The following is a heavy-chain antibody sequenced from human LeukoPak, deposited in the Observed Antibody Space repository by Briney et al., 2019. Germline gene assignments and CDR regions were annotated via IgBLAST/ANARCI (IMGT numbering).Heavy chain of an antibody. CDR2: ISYSGIT. CDR1: GGSISNYY. V-gene: IGHV4-59*01. D-gene: IGHD1-1*01. CDR3: ARRYNDAFDI. Sequence: PSETLSLTCTVSGGSISNYYWNWIRQPPGKGLEWIGYISYSGITNYNPSLKSRITISVDTSKNQFSLKLRSVTAADTAVYYCARRYNDAFDIWGQGTMVTDSS. J-gene: IGHJ3*02.